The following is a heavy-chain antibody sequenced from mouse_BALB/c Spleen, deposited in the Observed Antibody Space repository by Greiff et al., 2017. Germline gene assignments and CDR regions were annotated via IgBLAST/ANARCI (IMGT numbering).Heavy chain of an antibody. CDR2: INPSTGYT. Sequence: QVQLQQSGAELAKPGASVKMSCKASGYTFTSYWMHWVKQRPGQGLEWIGYINPSTGYTEYNQKFKDKATLTADKSSSTAYMQLSSLTSEDSAVYYCAKGYPYAMDYWGQGTSVTVSS. V-gene: IGHV1-7*01. J-gene: IGHJ4*01. D-gene: IGHD2-2*01. CDR3: AKGYPYAMDY. CDR1: GYTFTSYW.